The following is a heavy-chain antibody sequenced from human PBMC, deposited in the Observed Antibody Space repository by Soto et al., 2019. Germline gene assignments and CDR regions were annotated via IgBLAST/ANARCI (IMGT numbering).Heavy chain of an antibody. Sequence: PGESLKISCKGSGYTFTNYWIGWVRQMPGKGLEWMGIIYPGDSDTKYNPSFQGQVTISADKSITTTYLQWSSLKASDTAIYYCAAWICYNGMDVWGQGTTVTVSS. CDR3: AAWICYNGMDV. J-gene: IGHJ6*02. D-gene: IGHD1-1*01. V-gene: IGHV5-51*01. CDR1: GYTFTNYW. CDR2: IYPGDSDT.